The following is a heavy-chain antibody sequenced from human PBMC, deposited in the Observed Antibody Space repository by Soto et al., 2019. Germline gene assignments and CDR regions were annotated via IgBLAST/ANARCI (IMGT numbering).Heavy chain of an antibody. CDR1: GGSISSGENF. J-gene: IGHJ4*02. CDR3: ARDTGTYPYYFDY. CDR2: IHHSGST. V-gene: IGHV4-30-4*01. D-gene: IGHD1-26*01. Sequence: SETLSLTCTVSGGSISSGENFWNWIRQSPGKGLEWIGYIHHSGSTYYNPSLKSRLTISVDTSKNQISLKLNSVTAADTAVYYCARDTGTYPYYFDYWGQGTLVTV.